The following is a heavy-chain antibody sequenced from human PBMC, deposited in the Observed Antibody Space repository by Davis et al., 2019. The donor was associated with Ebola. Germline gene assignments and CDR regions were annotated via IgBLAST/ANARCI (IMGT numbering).Heavy chain of an antibody. J-gene: IGHJ4*02. CDR1: GGSFSGYY. CDR2: INHSGST. V-gene: IGHV4-34*01. CDR3: ARSGQITIFGVVTKALDY. D-gene: IGHD3-3*01. Sequence: PSETLSLTCAVYGGSFSGYYWSWIRQPPGKGLEWIGEINHSGSTNYNPSLKSRVTISVDTSKNQFSLKLSSVTAADTAVYYCARSGQITIFGVVTKALDYWGQGTLVTVSS.